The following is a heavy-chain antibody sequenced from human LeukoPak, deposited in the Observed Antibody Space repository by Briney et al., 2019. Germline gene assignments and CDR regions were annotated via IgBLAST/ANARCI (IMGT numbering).Heavy chain of an antibody. Sequence: GGSLRLSCAASGFTFSSYGMHWVRQAPGKGLEWVAVISYDGSNKYYADSVKGRFTISRDNSKNTLYLQMNSLRAEDTAVYYCARDLGLTGYYATFDYWGQGTLVTVSS. CDR3: ARDLGLTGYYATFDY. CDR2: ISYDGSNK. D-gene: IGHD3-9*01. J-gene: IGHJ4*02. CDR1: GFTFSSYG. V-gene: IGHV3-30*03.